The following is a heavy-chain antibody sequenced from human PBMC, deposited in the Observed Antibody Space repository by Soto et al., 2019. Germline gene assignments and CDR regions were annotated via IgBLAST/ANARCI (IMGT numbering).Heavy chain of an antibody. J-gene: IGHJ4*02. V-gene: IGHV4-59*12. Sequence: SETLSLTCTVSGGSISSYYWSWIRQPPGKGLEWIGYIYYSGSTNYNPSLKSRVTISIDASKNQFSLRLSSVTAADTAVYYCARSMHYSDGSNYSPFDYWGQGTLVTVSS. CDR1: GGSISSYY. D-gene: IGHD3-22*01. CDR2: IYYSGST. CDR3: ARSMHYSDGSNYSPFDY.